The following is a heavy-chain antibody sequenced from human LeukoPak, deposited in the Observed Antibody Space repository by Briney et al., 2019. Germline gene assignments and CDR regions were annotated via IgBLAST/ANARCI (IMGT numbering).Heavy chain of an antibody. CDR2: MNPNSGNT. J-gene: IGHJ4*02. CDR1: GYTFTSYD. V-gene: IGHV1-8*03. D-gene: IGHD1-26*01. Sequence: ASVKVSCKASGYTFTSYDINWVRQATGQGLEWMGWMNPNSGNTGYAQKFQGRVTITRNTSISTAYMELSSLRSEDTAAYYCARAHVVGATTQFGYWGQGTLVTVSS. CDR3: ARAHVVGATTQFGY.